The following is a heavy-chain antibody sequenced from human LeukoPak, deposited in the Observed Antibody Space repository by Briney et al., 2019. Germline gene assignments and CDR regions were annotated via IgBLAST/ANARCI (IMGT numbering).Heavy chain of an antibody. CDR2: VYYTGSA. Sequence: PSETLSLTCTVSSDSISNYYWSWIRQPPGKGLEWFAYVYYTGSANYNPSLKSRVTISVDTSKNQFSLKLNSVTAADTAVYYCARHHYDSTHDAFDIWGQGTMVTVSS. CDR1: SDSISNYY. CDR3: ARHHYDSTHDAFDI. V-gene: IGHV4-59*13. J-gene: IGHJ3*02. D-gene: IGHD3-22*01.